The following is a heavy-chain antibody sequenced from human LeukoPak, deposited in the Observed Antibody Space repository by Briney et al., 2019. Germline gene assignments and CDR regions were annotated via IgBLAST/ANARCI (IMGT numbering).Heavy chain of an antibody. CDR3: ARGGPLRYFDWLPTSFDY. Sequence: ASVKVSCKASGYTFTSYDINWVRQATGQRLEWMGWINAGNGNTKYSQKFQGRVTITRDTSASTAYMELSSLRSEDTAVYYCARGGPLRYFDWLPTSFDYWGQGTLVTVSS. CDR2: INAGNGNT. D-gene: IGHD3-9*01. J-gene: IGHJ4*02. V-gene: IGHV1-3*01. CDR1: GYTFTSYD.